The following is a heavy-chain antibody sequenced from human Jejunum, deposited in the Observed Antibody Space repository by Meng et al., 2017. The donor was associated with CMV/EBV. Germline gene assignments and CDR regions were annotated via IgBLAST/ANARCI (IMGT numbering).Heavy chain of an antibody. Sequence: AASGFTLRTYTMNGVRQAPGKGLEWVSSITSSSTYIYYADSVKGRFTISRDNAKNSLYLQMNSLRAEDTAVYYCARDYRTGDGSGWGQGTLVTVSS. CDR2: ITSSSTYI. CDR3: ARDYRTGDGSG. J-gene: IGHJ4*02. V-gene: IGHV3-21*01. D-gene: IGHD2-21*02. CDR1: GFTLRTYT.